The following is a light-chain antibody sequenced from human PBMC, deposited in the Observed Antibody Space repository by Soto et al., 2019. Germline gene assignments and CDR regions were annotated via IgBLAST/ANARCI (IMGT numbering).Light chain of an antibody. CDR3: SSYTSGVSVI. Sequence: QSALTQPASVSGSPGQSITISCTATTSDVGDYNYVSWYQQYPGKAPKPIIYHVSNRPSGVSNRFSGSKSGDTASLTISGLQAEDEADYYCSSYTSGVSVIFGGGTKLTVL. CDR2: HVS. V-gene: IGLV2-14*01. CDR1: TSDVGDYNY. J-gene: IGLJ2*01.